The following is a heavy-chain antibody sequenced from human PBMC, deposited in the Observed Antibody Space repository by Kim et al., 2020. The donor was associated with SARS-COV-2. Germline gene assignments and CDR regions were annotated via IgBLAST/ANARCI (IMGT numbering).Heavy chain of an antibody. V-gene: IGHV4-59*08. Sequence: SETLSLTCTVSGGSLSSYYWSWIRQPPGKGLEWIGYIYYSGSTNYNPSLKSRVTISVDTSKNQFSLKLSSVTAADTAVYYCASYIAYCGGDCYWVGWFDPWGQGTLVTVSS. CDR1: GGSLSSYY. J-gene: IGHJ5*02. CDR2: IYYSGST. D-gene: IGHD2-21*02. CDR3: ASYIAYCGGDCYWVGWFDP.